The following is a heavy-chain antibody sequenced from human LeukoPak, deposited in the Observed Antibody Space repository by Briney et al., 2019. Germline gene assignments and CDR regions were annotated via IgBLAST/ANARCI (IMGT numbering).Heavy chain of an antibody. CDR1: GLAFSSYS. J-gene: IGHJ4*02. CDR3: ARDFTPEWFDIH. Sequence: GGSLRLSWVASGLAFSSYSMHWVRQAPGKGLEWVGVISYDGSDEYYTDSVKGRFTISRDNSKNTVYLQMNSLRADDTAVYYCARDFTPEWFDIHWGQGTLVTVS. CDR2: ISYDGSDE. V-gene: IGHV3-30*04. D-gene: IGHD3-3*01.